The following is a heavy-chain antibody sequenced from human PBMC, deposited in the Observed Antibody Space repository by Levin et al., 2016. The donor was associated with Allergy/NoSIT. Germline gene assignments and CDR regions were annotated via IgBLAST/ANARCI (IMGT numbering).Heavy chain of an antibody. V-gene: IGHV3-7*01. J-gene: IGHJ4*02. D-gene: IGHD3-10*01. CDR3: ARVRVRGVIKRSNWFDY. Sequence: WIRQPPGKGLEWVANIKQDGSEKYYVDSVKGRFTISRDNAKNSLYLQMNSLRAEDTAVYYCARVRVRGVIKRSNWFDYWGQGTLVTVSS. CDR2: IKQDGSEK.